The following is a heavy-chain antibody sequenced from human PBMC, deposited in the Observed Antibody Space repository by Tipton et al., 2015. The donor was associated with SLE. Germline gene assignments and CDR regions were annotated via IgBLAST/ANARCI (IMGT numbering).Heavy chain of an antibody. CDR2: INHSGST. V-gene: IGHV4-34*01. Sequence: TLSLTCAVYGGSFSGYYWSWIRQPPGKGLEWIGEINHSGSTNYNPSLKSRVTISVDTSKNQFSLKLGSVTAADTAVYYCARGDGYNFDYWGQGTLVTVSS. J-gene: IGHJ4*02. CDR3: ARGDGYNFDY. D-gene: IGHD5-24*01. CDR1: GGSFSGYY.